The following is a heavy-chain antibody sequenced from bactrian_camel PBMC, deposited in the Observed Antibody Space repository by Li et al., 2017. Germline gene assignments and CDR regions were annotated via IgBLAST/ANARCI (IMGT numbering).Heavy chain of an antibody. V-gene: IGHV3S53*01. CDR1: GHVAGTVC. D-gene: IGHD6*01. J-gene: IGHJ4*01. Sequence: HVQLVESGGGSVQTGGSLRLSCRVSGHVAGTVCMGWFRQVPGNERKGIASIDDDGETSYIDSVQGRFTISKDTAAHTLYLQMNFVTPEDTAMYYCAADPRLSRLSCGRSWVQGPRSVNYYRGQGTQVTVS. CDR3: AADPRLSRLSCGRSWVQGPRSVNYY. CDR2: IDDDGET.